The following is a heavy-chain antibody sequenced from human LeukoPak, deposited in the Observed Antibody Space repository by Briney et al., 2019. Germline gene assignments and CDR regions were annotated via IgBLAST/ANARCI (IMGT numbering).Heavy chain of an antibody. J-gene: IGHJ4*02. V-gene: IGHV4-34*01. CDR1: GGSFSGYY. CDR2: INHSGST. CDR3: ARGSGSYDY. Sequence: SETLSLTCAVYGGSFSGYYWSWIRQPPGKGLEWIGEINHSGSTNYNPSLKSRVTISVDTSKNQFSLKLSSVTAADTAVYYCARGSGSYDYWGQGTLVTVSS. D-gene: IGHD1-26*01.